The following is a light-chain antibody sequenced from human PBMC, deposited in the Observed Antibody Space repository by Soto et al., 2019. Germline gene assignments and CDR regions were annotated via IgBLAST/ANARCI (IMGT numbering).Light chain of an antibody. CDR1: QNILYSSNNKNY. V-gene: IGKV4-1*01. J-gene: IGKJ2*01. CDR2: WAS. Sequence: DIVMTQSPDSLAVSLGERATIICKFSQNILYSSNNKNYLAWYQQKPGQPPKLLIYWASTRESGVPDRFSGSGSGTDFTLTISSLQAEDVAVYYCQQYYSTPYTFGQGTKLEIK. CDR3: QQYYSTPYT.